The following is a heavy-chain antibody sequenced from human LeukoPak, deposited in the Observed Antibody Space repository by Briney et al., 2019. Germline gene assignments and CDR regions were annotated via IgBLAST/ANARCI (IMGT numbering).Heavy chain of an antibody. J-gene: IGHJ4*02. V-gene: IGHV3-30*04. CDR3: ARDRAGVAAAGDY. CDR2: MSYDGGII. D-gene: IGHD6-13*01. Sequence: PGGSLRLSCAASGFTFSDYPMHWVRQAPGKGLEWVAVMSYDGGIIYYADSVKGRFTISRDNSKNTLYLQMNSLRAEDTAVYYCARDRAGVAAAGDYWGQGTPVTVSS. CDR1: GFTFSDYP.